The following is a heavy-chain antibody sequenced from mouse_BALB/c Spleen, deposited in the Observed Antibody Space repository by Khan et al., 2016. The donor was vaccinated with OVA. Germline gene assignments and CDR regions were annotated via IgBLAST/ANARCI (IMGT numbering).Heavy chain of an antibody. V-gene: IGHV1S56*01. J-gene: IGHJ4*01. D-gene: IGHD2-1*01. Sequence: VQLLESGPELVKPGASVRISCKASGYIFTSYYIHWVKQRPGQGLEWIGGIYPGSINSNYNENFKGKAILTADKSSSTAYMQLSSLTSEDSAVYFCARWGGNYPSYTMDYWGQGTSVTVSS. CDR3: ARWGGNYPSYTMDY. CDR2: IYPGSINS. CDR1: GYIFTSYY.